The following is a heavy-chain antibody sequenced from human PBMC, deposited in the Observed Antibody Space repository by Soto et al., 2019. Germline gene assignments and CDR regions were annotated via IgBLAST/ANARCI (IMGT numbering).Heavy chain of an antibody. CDR2: FHYSGSA. CDR3: ARANSFYGSGSYPPLNYYGMDV. Sequence: SETLSLTCAVSGGSISRGDYYWSWIRQPPGKGLEWIGYFHYSGSAFYNPSLKSRVSISVDTSKNRFSLKLSSVTAADTAVYYCARANSFYGSGSYPPLNYYGMDVWGQGTTVTVSS. J-gene: IGHJ6*02. CDR1: GGSISRGDYY. V-gene: IGHV4-30-4*01. D-gene: IGHD3-10*01.